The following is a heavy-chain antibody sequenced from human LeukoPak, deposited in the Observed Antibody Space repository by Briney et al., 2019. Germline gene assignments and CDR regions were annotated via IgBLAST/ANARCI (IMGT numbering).Heavy chain of an antibody. J-gene: IGHJ4*02. CDR2: INSDGSST. CDR3: ARPGTTGIPDY. CDR1: GFTFSSYW. D-gene: IGHD1-7*01. Sequence: GSLRLSCAASGFTFSSYWMHWVRQAPGKGLVWVSRINSDGSSTSYADSVKGRFTISRDNAKNTLYLQMNSLRAEDTAVYYCARPGTTGIPDYWGQGTLVTVSS. V-gene: IGHV3-74*01.